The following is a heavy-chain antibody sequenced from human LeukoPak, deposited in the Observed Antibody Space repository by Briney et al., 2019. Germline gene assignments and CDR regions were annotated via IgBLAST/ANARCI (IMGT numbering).Heavy chain of an antibody. J-gene: IGHJ4*02. D-gene: IGHD6-19*01. Sequence: SETLSLTCTVSGGSISSSSYYWGWLRQPPGKGLEWIGSIYYSGSTYYNPSLKSRVTISVDTSKNQFSLKLSSVTAADTAVYYCAREEGVAGTGAYYFDYWGQGTLVTVSS. CDR1: GGSISSSSYY. V-gene: IGHV4-39*02. CDR3: AREEGVAGTGAYYFDY. CDR2: IYYSGST.